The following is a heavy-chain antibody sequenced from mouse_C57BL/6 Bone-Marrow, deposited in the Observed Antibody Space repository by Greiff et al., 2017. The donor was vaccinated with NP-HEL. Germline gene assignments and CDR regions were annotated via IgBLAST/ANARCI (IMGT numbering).Heavy chain of an antibody. V-gene: IGHV14-4*01. Sequence: VQLKESGAELVRPGASVKLSCTASGFNIKDDYMHWVKQRPEQGLEWIGWIDPENGDTEYASKFQGKATITADTSSNTAYLQLSSLTSEDTAVYYCTVTWGYGSSYWYFDVWGTGTTVTVSS. D-gene: IGHD1-1*01. CDR1: GFNIKDDY. CDR2: IDPENGDT. J-gene: IGHJ1*03. CDR3: TVTWGYGSSYWYFDV.